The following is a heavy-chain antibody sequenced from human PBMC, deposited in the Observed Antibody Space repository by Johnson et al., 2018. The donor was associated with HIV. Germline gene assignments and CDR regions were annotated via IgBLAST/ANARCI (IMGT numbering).Heavy chain of an antibody. CDR1: GFTFSSYG. J-gene: IGHJ3*02. CDR2: ISYDGSNK. Sequence: QVQLVESGGGVVQPGRSLRLSCAASGFTFSSYGMHWVRQAPGKGLDWVAVISYDGSNKYYVDSVKGRFTISRDKSKNTLYLQMNSLRAEDTAVYYCARVTGPFDIWGQGTMVIVSS. D-gene: IGHD4-11*01. V-gene: IGHV3-30*03. CDR3: ARVTGPFDI.